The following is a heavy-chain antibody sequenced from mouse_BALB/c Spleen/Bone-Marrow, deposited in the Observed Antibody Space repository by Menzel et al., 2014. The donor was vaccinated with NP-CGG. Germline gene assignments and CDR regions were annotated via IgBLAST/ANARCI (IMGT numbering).Heavy chain of an antibody. D-gene: IGHD2-1*01. CDR3: ARVGYGNYSYYFDY. CDR2: IWGDGNT. J-gene: IGHJ2*01. Sequence: QVQLQQSGPGLVAPSQSLSITCTVSGFSLTGFGVNWVRQPPGKGLEWLGIIWGDGNTDYTSALKSRLTISKDNPKSQVFLKMTSLQTDGTARYYCARVGYGNYSYYFDYWGQGTTLTVSS. CDR1: GFSLTGFG. V-gene: IGHV2-6-7*01.